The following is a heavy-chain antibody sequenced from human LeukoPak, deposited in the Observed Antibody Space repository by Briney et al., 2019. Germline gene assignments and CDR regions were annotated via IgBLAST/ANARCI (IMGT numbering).Heavy chain of an antibody. CDR2: IKHDGSEK. Sequence: PGGSLRLSCAASGFIFTNYFMSWVRQAPGKGLEWVASIKHDGSEKYYVDSVRGRFTISRDNTMNSLYLQMSSLRAEDTAVYYCAKVSGGGLYYDGMDVWGQGTTVTVSS. V-gene: IGHV3-7*01. CDR3: AKVSGGGLYYDGMDV. J-gene: IGHJ6*02. D-gene: IGHD1-14*01. CDR1: GFIFTNYF.